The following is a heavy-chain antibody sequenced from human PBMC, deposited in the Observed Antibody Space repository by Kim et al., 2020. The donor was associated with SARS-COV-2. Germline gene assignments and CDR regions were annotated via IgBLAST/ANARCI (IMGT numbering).Heavy chain of an antibody. CDR1: GGSISSYY. J-gene: IGHJ5*02. Sequence: SETLSLTCTVSGGSISSYYWSWIRQPPGKGLEWIGYIYYSGSTNYNPSLKSRVTISVETSKNQFSLKLSSVTAADQAVYYCARGGYSYGNNWFDPWGQGTLVTVSS. D-gene: IGHD5-18*01. CDR3: ARGGYSYGNNWFDP. V-gene: IGHV4-59*01. CDR2: IYYSGST.